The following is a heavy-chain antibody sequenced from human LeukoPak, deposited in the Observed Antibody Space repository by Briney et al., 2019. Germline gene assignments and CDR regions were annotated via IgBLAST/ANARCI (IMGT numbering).Heavy chain of an antibody. Sequence: SETLSLTCAVYGGSFSGYYWSWIRQPPGKGLEWIGEINHSGSTNYNPSLKGRVTISVDTSKNQFSLKLSSVTAADTAVYYCARGQDSDGDYGHYFDYWGRGTLVTVSS. CDR3: ARGQDSDGDYGHYFDY. V-gene: IGHV4-34*01. CDR2: INHSGST. D-gene: IGHD4-17*01. CDR1: GGSFSGYY. J-gene: IGHJ4*02.